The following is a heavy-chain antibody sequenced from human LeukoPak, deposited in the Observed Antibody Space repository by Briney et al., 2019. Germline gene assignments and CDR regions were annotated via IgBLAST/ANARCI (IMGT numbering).Heavy chain of an antibody. CDR2: ISSSSSYI. CDR3: ARGTYYDILTGYSFDY. CDR1: GFTFSSYS. Sequence: GGSLRLSCAASGFTFSSYSMNWVRQAPGKGLEWVSSISSSSSYIYYADSVKGRFTISRGNAKNSLYLQMNSLRAEDTAVYYCARGTYYDILTGYSFDYWGQGTLVTVSS. J-gene: IGHJ4*02. V-gene: IGHV3-21*01. D-gene: IGHD3-9*01.